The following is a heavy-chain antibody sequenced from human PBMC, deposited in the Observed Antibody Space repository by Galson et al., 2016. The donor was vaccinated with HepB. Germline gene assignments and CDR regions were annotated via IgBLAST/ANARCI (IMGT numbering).Heavy chain of an antibody. D-gene: IGHD3-16*01. CDR2: IYYSEST. Sequence: SETLSLTCTVSGGSISSSNYYWGWIRQPPGKGLEWIGSIYYSESTYYNPSLKSRLTISLDTSKNQFSLKLSSVTAADTAVYYCARELKPGILRVWYFHLWGRGTLVTVSS. V-gene: IGHV4-39*07. CDR3: ARELKPGILRVWYFHL. CDR1: GGSISSSNYY. J-gene: IGHJ2*01.